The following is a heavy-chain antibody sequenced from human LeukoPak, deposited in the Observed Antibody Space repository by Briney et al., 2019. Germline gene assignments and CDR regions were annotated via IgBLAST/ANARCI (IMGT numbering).Heavy chain of an antibody. D-gene: IGHD2-2*01. CDR1: GGSISSYY. V-gene: IGHV4-59*12. J-gene: IGHJ5*02. Sequence: PSETLSLTCTVSGGSISSYYWSWIRQPPGKGLEWIGYIYYSGSTNYNPSLKSRVTMSVDTSKNQFSLKLSSVTAADTAVYYCARGVQLLTDWFDPWGQGTLVTVSS. CDR2: IYYSGST. CDR3: ARGVQLLTDWFDP.